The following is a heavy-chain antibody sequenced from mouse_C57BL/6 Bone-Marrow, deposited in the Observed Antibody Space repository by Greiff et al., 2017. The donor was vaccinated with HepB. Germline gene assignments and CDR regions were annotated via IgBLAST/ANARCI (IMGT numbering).Heavy chain of an antibody. D-gene: IGHD2-5*01. CDR1: GYTFTSYW. Sequence: QVHVKQPGAELVKPGASVKMSCKASGYTFTSYWITWVKQRPGQGLEWIGDIYPGSGSTNYNEKFKSKATLTVDTSSSTAYMQLSSLTSEDSAVYYCARTYYSNHYYAMDYWGQGTSVTVSS. V-gene: IGHV1-55*01. CDR3: ARTYYSNHYYAMDY. CDR2: IYPGSGST. J-gene: IGHJ4*01.